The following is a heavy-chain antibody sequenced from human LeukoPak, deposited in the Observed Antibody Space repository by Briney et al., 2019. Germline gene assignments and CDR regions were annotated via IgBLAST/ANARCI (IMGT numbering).Heavy chain of an antibody. D-gene: IGHD2-21*01. J-gene: IGHJ4*02. CDR2: IKQDGSEK. CDR1: GFTFSGYW. V-gene: IGHV3-7*01. Sequence: GGSLRLSCAASGFTFSGYWMSWVRLAPGKGLELVAKIKQDGSEKYYVDSVRGRFTISRDNAKNSLYLQMNSLRAEDTAVYYCARDTYCGGDCYPSYLDYWGQGTLVTVSS. CDR3: ARDTYCGGDCYPSYLDY.